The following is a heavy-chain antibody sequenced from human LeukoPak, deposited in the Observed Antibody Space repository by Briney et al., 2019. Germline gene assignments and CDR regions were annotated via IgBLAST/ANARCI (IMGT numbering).Heavy chain of an antibody. D-gene: IGHD3-16*02. J-gene: IGHJ6*03. V-gene: IGHV3-48*01. CDR1: GFTFSSYS. Sequence: GGSLRLSCAASGFTFSSYSMNWVRQAPGKGLEWVSYINSSSSTIYYADSVKGRFTISRDNAKNSLYLQMNSLRAEDTAVYYCARGLGELSLSSYYYYYYYMDVWGKGTTVTVSS. CDR2: INSSSSTI. CDR3: ARGLGELSLSSYYYYYYYMDV.